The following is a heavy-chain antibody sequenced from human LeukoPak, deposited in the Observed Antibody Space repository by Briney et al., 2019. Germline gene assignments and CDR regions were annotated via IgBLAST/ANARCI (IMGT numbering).Heavy chain of an antibody. CDR3: ARGNQDIVVVPAAWGAFDI. V-gene: IGHV3-21*01. D-gene: IGHD2-2*01. Sequence: PGGSLRLSCAASGFTFSSYSMNWVRQAPGKGPEWVSSISSSSSYIHYADSVKGRFTISRDNAKNSLYLQMNSLRAEDTAVYYCARGNQDIVVVPAAWGAFDIWGQGTMVTVSS. CDR1: GFTFSSYS. CDR2: ISSSSSYI. J-gene: IGHJ3*02.